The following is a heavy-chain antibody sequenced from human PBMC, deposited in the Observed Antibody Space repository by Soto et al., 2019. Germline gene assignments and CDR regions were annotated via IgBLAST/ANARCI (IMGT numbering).Heavy chain of an antibody. V-gene: IGHV1-18*01. Sequence: ASVKVAFKTSFYTFTNDGISWVRQAPGQGLDWIVWISSYNVNTNYAQNLQGRVTITTDTSTSTAYMELRSLRSDDTAVYYCARGYCSGGSCSNWFDPWGQGTLVTVSS. J-gene: IGHJ5*02. CDR3: ARGYCSGGSCSNWFDP. D-gene: IGHD2-15*01. CDR1: FYTFTNDG. CDR2: ISSYNVNT.